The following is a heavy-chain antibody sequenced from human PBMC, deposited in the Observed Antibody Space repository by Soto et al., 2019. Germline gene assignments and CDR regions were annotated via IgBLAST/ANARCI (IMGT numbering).Heavy chain of an antibody. CDR2: SIPISDTT. J-gene: IGHJ6*02. Sequence: QVQLVQSGAEVKKPGSSVKVSCKASGGTFSSYAISWVRQAPGQGLEWLGGSIPISDTTNYAQKCQGRVTTPADESTSTAYMELSSLRSEDTAVYYCATSQDSSTSLEIYYYYYYGMDVWGQGTTVTVSS. CDR3: ATSQDSSTSLEIYYYYYYGMDV. CDR1: GGTFSSYA. V-gene: IGHV1-69*01. D-gene: IGHD2-2*01.